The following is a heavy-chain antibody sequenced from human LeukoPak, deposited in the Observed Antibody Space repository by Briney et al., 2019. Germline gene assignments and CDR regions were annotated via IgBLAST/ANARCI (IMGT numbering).Heavy chain of an antibody. V-gene: IGHV3-48*03. D-gene: IGHD3-3*01. Sequence: PGGSLRLSCAASGFTFNSYAMSWVRQAPGKGLEWVSYISSGGETIYYADSVKGRFTISRDNAKNSLYLQMNSLRAEDTAVYYCARQARSLEARIPYFDHWGQGTLVSVSS. CDR3: ARQARSLEARIPYFDH. J-gene: IGHJ4*02. CDR1: GFTFNSYA. CDR2: ISSGGETI.